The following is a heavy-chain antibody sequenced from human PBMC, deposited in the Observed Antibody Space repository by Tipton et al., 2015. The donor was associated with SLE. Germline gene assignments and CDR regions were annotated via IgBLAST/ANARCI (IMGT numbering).Heavy chain of an antibody. Sequence: TLSLTCTVSGGSISTYYWTWIRQSPEKGLEWIGYVFYSASTNYNPSLKSRVTISVDTSKNQFSLKLSSVTAADTAVYYCARAPGIAAAGFDYWGQGTLVTVSS. D-gene: IGHD6-13*01. CDR2: VFYSAST. CDR1: GGSISTYY. V-gene: IGHV4-59*01. CDR3: ARAPGIAAAGFDY. J-gene: IGHJ4*02.